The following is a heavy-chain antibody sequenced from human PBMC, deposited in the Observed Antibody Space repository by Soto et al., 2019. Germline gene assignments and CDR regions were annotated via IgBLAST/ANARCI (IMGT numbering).Heavy chain of an antibody. CDR3: AMSSSWYRNYYYYGMDV. Sequence: ASLKVSCKSSGYPFTSYAMHWVRQAPGQRLEWMGWINAGNGNTKYSQKFQGRVTITRDTSASTAYMELSSLRSEDTAVYYCAMSSSWYRNYYYYGMDVWGQGTTVTVSS. J-gene: IGHJ6*02. D-gene: IGHD6-13*01. CDR2: INAGNGNT. CDR1: GYPFTSYA. V-gene: IGHV1-3*01.